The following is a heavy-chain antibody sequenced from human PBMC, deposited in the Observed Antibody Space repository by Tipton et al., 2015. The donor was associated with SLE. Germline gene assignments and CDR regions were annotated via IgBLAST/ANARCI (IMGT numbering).Heavy chain of an antibody. CDR3: AREGWAVVAGGRYFDL. CDR2: IFYSGNT. V-gene: IGHV4-30-4*01. J-gene: IGHJ2*01. CDR1: GASISSGDYY. D-gene: IGHD3-22*01. Sequence: TLSLTCTVSGASISSGDYYWSWIRQPPGKGLEWIGYIFYSGNTYFNPSLKSRLTMSVDTSKNQFSLNLSSVTAADTAVYYCAREGWAVVAGGRYFDLWGRGTLVTVSS.